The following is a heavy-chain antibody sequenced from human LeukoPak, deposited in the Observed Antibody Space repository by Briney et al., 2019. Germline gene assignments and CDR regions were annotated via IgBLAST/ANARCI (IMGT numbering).Heavy chain of an antibody. D-gene: IGHD5-24*01. CDR1: GFTFSSYS. CDR2: ISSSGSYI. CDR3: AAGYNSGLAY. J-gene: IGHJ4*02. Sequence: GGSLRLSCAASGFTFSSYSMNWVRQAPGKGLGWVSFISSSGSYIYYAGSVKGRFTISRDNATHSLYLQMNNLRAEDTAVYYCAAGYNSGLAYWGQGTLVTVSS. V-gene: IGHV3-21*01.